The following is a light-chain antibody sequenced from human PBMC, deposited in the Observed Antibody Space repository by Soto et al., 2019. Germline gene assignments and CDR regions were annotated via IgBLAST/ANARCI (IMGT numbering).Light chain of an antibody. CDR1: QSLLYSNGHNY. Sequence: DIVMTQSPLSLPVTPGEPASISCTSSQSLLYSNGHNYLDWYVQKPGQSPQLLIYLGSNRASGVPDRFSGSGSGTDFTLKIRRVDAEAVGVYSCMQAIQIPSTFGQGTKVDIK. CDR2: LGS. J-gene: IGKJ2*02. V-gene: IGKV2-28*01. CDR3: MQAIQIPST.